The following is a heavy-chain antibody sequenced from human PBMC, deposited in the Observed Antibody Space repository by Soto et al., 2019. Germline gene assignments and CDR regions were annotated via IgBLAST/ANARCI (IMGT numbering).Heavy chain of an antibody. D-gene: IGHD3-10*01. Sequence: SETLSLTCTVSGGSISSGDYYWSWIRQPPGKGLEWIGYISNSGTAYYNPSLKSRVTISVDTSKNQFSLKLSSVTVADTAVYSCARDAWSVVRGLLISGGLDVGGQGTTVTGSS. V-gene: IGHV4-30-4*01. CDR3: ARDAWSVVRGLLISGGLDV. CDR1: GGSISSGDYY. J-gene: IGHJ6*02. CDR2: ISNSGTA.